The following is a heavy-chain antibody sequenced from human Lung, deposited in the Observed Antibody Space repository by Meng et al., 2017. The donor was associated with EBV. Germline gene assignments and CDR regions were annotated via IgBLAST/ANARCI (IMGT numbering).Heavy chain of an antibody. D-gene: IGHD3-22*01. CDR2: ISPYNGNT. V-gene: IGHV1-18*04. CDR3: ARVLFDSSGHYYGY. CDR1: GYSFTDYG. J-gene: IGHJ4*02. Sequence: QVLLVQSGGEVRKPGASVKVSCKASGYSFTDYGFSWVRQAPGQGLEWMGWISPYNGNTNYAQNFQGRVTMTTDTSTSTAYMELRSLRSDDTAVYYCARVLFDSSGHYYGYWGQGTLVTVAS.